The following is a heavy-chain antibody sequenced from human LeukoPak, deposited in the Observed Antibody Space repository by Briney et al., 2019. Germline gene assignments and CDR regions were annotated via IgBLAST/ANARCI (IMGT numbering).Heavy chain of an antibody. D-gene: IGHD5/OR15-5a*01. CDR1: GFTFSTSA. V-gene: IGHV3-21*01. J-gene: IGHJ4*02. CDR3: ARDPERYLRTGKFDY. CDR2: INSYSSHI. Sequence: GGSLRLSCAASGFTFSTSAMSWVRQVPGKGLEWVSSINSYSSHIYYAASVRGRFTVSRDNARNSVYLQMNSLTAEDTAVYYCARDPERYLRTGKFDYWGQGTLVTVSS.